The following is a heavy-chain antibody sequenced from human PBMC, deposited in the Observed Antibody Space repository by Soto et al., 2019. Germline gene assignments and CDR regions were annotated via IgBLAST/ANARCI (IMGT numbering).Heavy chain of an antibody. J-gene: IGHJ5*02. CDR3: ARDIGCSGGSCYPNNPSNWFDP. CDR1: GGSISSYY. V-gene: IGHV4-59*01. CDR2: IYYSGST. D-gene: IGHD2-15*01. Sequence: SETLSLTCTVSGGSISSYYWSWIRQPPGKGLEWIGYIYYSGSTNYNPSLKSRVTISVDTSKNQFSLKLSSVTAADTAVYYCARDIGCSGGSCYPNNPSNWFDPWGQGTLVTVSP.